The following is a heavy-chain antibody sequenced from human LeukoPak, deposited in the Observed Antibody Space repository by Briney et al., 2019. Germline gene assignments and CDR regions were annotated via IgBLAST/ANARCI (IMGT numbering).Heavy chain of an antibody. CDR2: ISGSGGST. J-gene: IGHJ6*02. V-gene: IGHV3-23*01. CDR1: GFTFSSYA. D-gene: IGHD6-13*01. Sequence: GGSLRLSCAASGFTFSSYAMSWVRQAPGKGLEWVSAISGSGGSTYYADSVKGRFTISRDNSKNTLYLQMNSLRAEDTAVYYCAKDLGSWYRYYYYGMDVWGQGTTVTVSS. CDR3: AKDLGSWYRYYYYGMDV.